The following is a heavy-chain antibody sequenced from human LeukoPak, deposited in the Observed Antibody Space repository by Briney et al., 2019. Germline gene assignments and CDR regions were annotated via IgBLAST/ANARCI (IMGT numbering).Heavy chain of an antibody. J-gene: IGHJ4*02. Sequence: SETLSLTCAVYGGSFSGYYWSWIRQPPGKGLEWIGEINHSGSTNYNPSLKSRVTMSVDTSKNQFSLKLSSVTAADTAVYYCARDALSIVGATYFDYWGQGTLVTVSS. V-gene: IGHV4-34*01. CDR2: INHSGST. D-gene: IGHD1-26*01. CDR3: ARDALSIVGATYFDY. CDR1: GGSFSGYY.